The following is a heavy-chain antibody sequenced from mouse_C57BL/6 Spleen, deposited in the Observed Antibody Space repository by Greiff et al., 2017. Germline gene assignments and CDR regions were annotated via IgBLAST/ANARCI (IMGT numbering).Heavy chain of an antibody. CDR2: IDPSDSYT. CDR3: ARRCDYDVRYYFDY. CDR1: GYTFTSYW. D-gene: IGHD2-4*01. Sequence: QVQLQQPGAELVKPGASVKLSCKASGYTFTSYWMQWVKQRPGQGLEWIGEIDPSDSYTNYNQKFKGKATLTVDTSSSTAYMQLSSLTSEDSAVYYCARRCDYDVRYYFDYWGQGTTLTVSS. J-gene: IGHJ2*01. V-gene: IGHV1-50*01.